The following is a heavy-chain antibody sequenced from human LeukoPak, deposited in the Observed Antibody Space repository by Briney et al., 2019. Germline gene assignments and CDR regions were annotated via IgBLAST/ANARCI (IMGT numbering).Heavy chain of an antibody. CDR2: IFYSGRT. V-gene: IGHV4-39*01. Sequence: SETLSLTCTVSGGSISSSSYYWGWIRQPPGKGLEWIGSIFYSGRTYYNPSLKSRVTISVDLSKNQFSLKLSSVTAADTAVYYCARGQQQLVLVYYYYYMDVWGKGTTVTISS. CDR1: GGSISSSSYY. CDR3: ARGQQQLVLVYYYYYMDV. D-gene: IGHD6-13*01. J-gene: IGHJ6*03.